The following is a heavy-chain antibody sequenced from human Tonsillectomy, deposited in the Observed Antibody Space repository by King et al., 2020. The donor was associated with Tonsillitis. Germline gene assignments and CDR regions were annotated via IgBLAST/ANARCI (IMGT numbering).Heavy chain of an antibody. Sequence: VQLQESGPGLLKPSETLSLTCSVSGGSIGSFYWSWIRQSPGRGLEWIGYAFHSGSTNLNPSLKNRVTISLDTSKNQVSLNLSSVTSADTAVYYCARSQRCDFNPRYCSDKWGQGTLVTVSS. CDR2: AFHSGST. CDR3: ARSQRCDFNPRYCSDK. CDR1: GGSIGSFY. D-gene: IGHD2-21*02. V-gene: IGHV4-59*01. J-gene: IGHJ4*02.